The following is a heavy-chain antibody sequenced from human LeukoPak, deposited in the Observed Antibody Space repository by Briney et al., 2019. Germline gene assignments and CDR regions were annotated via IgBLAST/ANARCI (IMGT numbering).Heavy chain of an antibody. D-gene: IGHD3-10*01. V-gene: IGHV3-23*01. J-gene: IGHJ1*01. CDR3: AKGERITMVRGVINTEYFQH. Sequence: GGSLRLSCAASGFTFNHYAMSWVRQAPGKGLEWVSGISGSGGSTYYADSVKGRFTISRDNSKNTLYLQMNSLRAEDTAVYYCAKGERITMVRGVINTEYFQHWGQGTLVTVSS. CDR2: ISGSGGST. CDR1: GFTFNHYA.